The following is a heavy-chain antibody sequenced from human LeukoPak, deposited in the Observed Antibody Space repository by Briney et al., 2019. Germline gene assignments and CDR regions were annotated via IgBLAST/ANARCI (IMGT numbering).Heavy chain of an antibody. CDR1: GYTFSNYEVG. Sequence: ASVKVSCKASGYTFSNYEVGFKWVRQAPGQGPEWMGWNSAYNGDTNYAQKFEGRVTMTTESSTNTAHLELRNLRSDDTAVYYCARESVGGSFDYWGQGTLVTVSS. CDR2: NSAYNGDT. D-gene: IGHD6-19*01. J-gene: IGHJ4*02. V-gene: IGHV1-18*01. CDR3: ARESVGGSFDY.